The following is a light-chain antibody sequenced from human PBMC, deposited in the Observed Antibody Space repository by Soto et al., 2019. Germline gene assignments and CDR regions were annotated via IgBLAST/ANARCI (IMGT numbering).Light chain of an antibody. Sequence: QSALTQPPSASGSPGQSVTISCTGTSSDVGAYDYVSWYQQQSGKAPKLLIYEVSERPSGVPDRSSGSKSGNTASLTVSGLQAEDEADYYCSSSAGINNVIFGAGTQLTVL. CDR1: SSDVGAYDY. V-gene: IGLV2-8*01. J-gene: IGLJ2*01. CDR3: SSSAGINNVI. CDR2: EVS.